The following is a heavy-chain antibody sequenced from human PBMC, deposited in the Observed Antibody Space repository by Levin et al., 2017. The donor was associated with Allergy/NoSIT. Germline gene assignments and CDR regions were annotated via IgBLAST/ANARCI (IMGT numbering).Heavy chain of an antibody. D-gene: IGHD3-22*01. Sequence: GESLKISCAASGFTFDDYGMSWVRQAPGKGLEWVSGINWNGGSTGYADSVKGRFTISRDNAKNSLYLQMNSLRAEDTALYHCAREGEGGITMIVPGAFDIWGQGTMVTVSS. CDR3: AREGEGGITMIVPGAFDI. CDR2: INWNGGST. CDR1: GFTFDDYG. J-gene: IGHJ3*02. V-gene: IGHV3-20*01.